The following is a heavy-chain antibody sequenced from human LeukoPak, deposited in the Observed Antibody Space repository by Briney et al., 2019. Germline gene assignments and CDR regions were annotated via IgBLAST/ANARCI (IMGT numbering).Heavy chain of an antibody. J-gene: IGHJ4*02. V-gene: IGHV3-23*01. Sequence: PGGSLRLSCAASGFTFSSYGMSWVRQAPGKGLEWVSAISGSGGSTYYADSVKGRFTISRDNAKNSLYLQMNSLTAEDTGVYYCAREVSSSSIGYSFDYWGQGTLVTVSS. CDR2: ISGSGGST. CDR3: AREVSSSSIGYSFDY. D-gene: IGHD6-6*01. CDR1: GFTFSSYG.